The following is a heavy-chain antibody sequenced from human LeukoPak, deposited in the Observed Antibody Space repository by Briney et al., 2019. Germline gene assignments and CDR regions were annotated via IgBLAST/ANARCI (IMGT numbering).Heavy chain of an antibody. CDR3: ARGGSTIVVVPASNLPSDY. V-gene: IGHV1-2*02. CDR1: GYTFSGYY. Sequence: ASVKVSCKASGYTFSGYYVHWVRQAPGQGLEWMGWINPNTGATNYAQKFQGGVTMTRDTSISAAFLELSMLTSDDTAVYYCARGGSTIVVVPASNLPSDYWGQGTLVTVSS. J-gene: IGHJ4*02. CDR2: INPNTGAT. D-gene: IGHD2-2*01.